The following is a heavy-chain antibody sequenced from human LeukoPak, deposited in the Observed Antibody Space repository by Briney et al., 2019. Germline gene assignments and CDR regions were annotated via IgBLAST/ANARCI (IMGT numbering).Heavy chain of an antibody. CDR1: GFTFSSYA. CDR2: ISGSGGST. D-gene: IGHD3-10*01. J-gene: IGHJ4*02. Sequence: GGSLRLSCAASGFTFSSYAMSWVRQAPGKGLERVSAISGSGGSTYYADSVKGRFTISRDNANNSLYLQMNSLRAEDTAVYYCARDLGVRDPYFDYWGQGTLVTVSS. CDR3: ARDLGVRDPYFDY. V-gene: IGHV3-23*01.